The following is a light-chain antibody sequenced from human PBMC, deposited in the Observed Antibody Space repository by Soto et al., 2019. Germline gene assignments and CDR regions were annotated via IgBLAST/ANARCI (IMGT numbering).Light chain of an antibody. V-gene: IGKV3-11*01. Sequence: EIVLTQSPATLSLSPGERATLSCRASQSVSSYLAWYQQKPGQAPRLLIYDASNRATGIPARFSGSGSGTDFTLPISSLEPEDLAVYYCQQRSNWPLTFGEGPRWRSN. CDR1: QSVSSY. CDR2: DAS. CDR3: QQRSNWPLT. J-gene: IGKJ4*01.